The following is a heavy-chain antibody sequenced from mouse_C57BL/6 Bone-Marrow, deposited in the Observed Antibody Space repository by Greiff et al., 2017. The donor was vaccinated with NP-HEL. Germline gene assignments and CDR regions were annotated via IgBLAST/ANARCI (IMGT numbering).Heavy chain of an antibody. CDR3: ARYGGNYPYHYAMDY. Sequence: EVKLVESGGGLVQPGGSLSLSCAASGFTFTDYYMSWVRQPPGKALEWLGFIRNKANGYTTEYSASVKGRFTISRDNSQSILYLQMNALRAEDSATYYCARYGGNYPYHYAMDYWGQGTSVTVSS. CDR1: GFTFTDYY. J-gene: IGHJ4*01. V-gene: IGHV7-3*01. D-gene: IGHD2-1*01. CDR2: IRNKANGYTT.